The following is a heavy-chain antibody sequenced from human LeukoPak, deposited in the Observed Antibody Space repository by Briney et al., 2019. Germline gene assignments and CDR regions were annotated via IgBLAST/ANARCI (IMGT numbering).Heavy chain of an antibody. CDR1: GGSISSYY. CDR2: IYYSGST. CDR3: ASGGRYFDWLPWGY. J-gene: IGHJ4*02. V-gene: IGHV4-39*01. D-gene: IGHD3-9*01. Sequence: PSETLSLTCTVSGGSISSYYWGWIRQPPGKGLEWIGSIYYSGSTYYNPSLKSRVTISVDTSKNQFSLKLSSVTAADTAVYYCASGGRYFDWLPWGYWGQGTLVTVSS.